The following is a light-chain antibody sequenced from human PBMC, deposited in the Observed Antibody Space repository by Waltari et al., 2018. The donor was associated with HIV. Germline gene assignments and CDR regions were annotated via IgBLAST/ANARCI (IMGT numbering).Light chain of an antibody. CDR3: QQYGSSVYT. CDR2: GAS. V-gene: IGKV3-20*01. Sequence: EIVLTQSPGTLSLSPGERATLSCRANQSVSSSYLAWYQQKLGQAPRLLIYGASTRAAGIPDRFTGSGSGTDFTLTITTLEPEDFAVYYCQQYGSSVYTFGQGTKLEI. CDR1: QSVSSSY. J-gene: IGKJ2*01.